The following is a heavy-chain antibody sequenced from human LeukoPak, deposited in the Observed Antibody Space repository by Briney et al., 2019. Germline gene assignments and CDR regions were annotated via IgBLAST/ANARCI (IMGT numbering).Heavy chain of an antibody. CDR3: ATVHDYGDQYYFDY. J-gene: IGHJ4*02. D-gene: IGHD4-17*01. CDR2: FDPEDGET. Sequence: ASVKVSCKVSGYTLTELSMHWVRQAPGKGLEWMGGFDPEDGETIYTQKFQGRVTMTEDTSTDTAYMELSSLRSEDTAVYYCATVHDYGDQYYFDYWGQGTLVTVSS. CDR1: GYTLTELS. V-gene: IGHV1-24*01.